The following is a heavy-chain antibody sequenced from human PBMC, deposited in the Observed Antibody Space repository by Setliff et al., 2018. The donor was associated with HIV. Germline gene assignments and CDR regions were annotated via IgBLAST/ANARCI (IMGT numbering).Heavy chain of an antibody. J-gene: IGHJ6*02. Sequence: ASVKVSCKASGYTFTAYAMNWVRQAPGQGLEWMGWINSNTGNPTYAQGFTGRFVFSLDTSISTTYLQISNLKTEDTAVYYCARDIPLPGIAVAASMGRDYYYSMDVWGQGTTVTVSS. V-gene: IGHV7-4-1*02. CDR2: INSNTGNP. D-gene: IGHD6-19*01. CDR1: GYTFTAYA. CDR3: ARDIPLPGIAVAASMGRDYYYSMDV.